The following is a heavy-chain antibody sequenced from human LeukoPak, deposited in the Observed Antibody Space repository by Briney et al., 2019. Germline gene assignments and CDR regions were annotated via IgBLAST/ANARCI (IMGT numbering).Heavy chain of an antibody. J-gene: IGHJ4*02. Sequence: SETLSLTCTVSGGSISSYYWSWIRQPPGKGLEWIGYIYYSGSTNYNPSLKSRVTISVDTSKNQFSLKLSSVTAADTAVYYCARYSFDFDYWGQGTLVTVSS. CDR1: GGSISSYY. V-gene: IGHV4-59*01. CDR3: ARYSFDFDY. D-gene: IGHD2-21*01. CDR2: IYYSGST.